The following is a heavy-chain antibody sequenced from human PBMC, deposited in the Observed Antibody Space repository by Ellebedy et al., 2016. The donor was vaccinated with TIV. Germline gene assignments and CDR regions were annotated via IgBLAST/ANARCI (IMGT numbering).Heavy chain of an antibody. CDR3: AREGCTEMGTLNLDY. CDR1: GGSFSGYY. D-gene: IGHD5-24*01. CDR2: IIHSGST. J-gene: IGHJ4*02. V-gene: IGHV4-34*12. Sequence: MPSETLSLPCAVYGGSFSGYYWSWIRQPPGKGLEWIGEIIHSGSTNYNPSLNSRVTISVDTPKNQFSLKLSSVTAADTAVYYCAREGCTEMGTLNLDYWGQGTLVTVSS.